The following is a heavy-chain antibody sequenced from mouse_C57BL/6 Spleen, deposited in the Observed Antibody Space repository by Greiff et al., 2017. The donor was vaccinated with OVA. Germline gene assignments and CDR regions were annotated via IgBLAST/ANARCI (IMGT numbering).Heavy chain of an antibody. J-gene: IGHJ2*01. D-gene: IGHD1-1*01. CDR3: AREGTTVVATGNYFDY. Sequence: QVQLQQPGAELVKPGASVKLSCKASGYTFTSYWMQWVKQRPGQGLEWIGEIDPSDSYTNYNQKFKGKATLTVDTSSSTAYMQLSSLTSEDSAVYYCAREGTTVVATGNYFDYWGQGTTLTVSS. V-gene: IGHV1-50*01. CDR1: GYTFTSYW. CDR2: IDPSDSYT.